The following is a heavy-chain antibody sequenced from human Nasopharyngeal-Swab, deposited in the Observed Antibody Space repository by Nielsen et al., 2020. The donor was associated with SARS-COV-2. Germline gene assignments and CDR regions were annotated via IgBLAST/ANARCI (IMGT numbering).Heavy chain of an antibody. J-gene: IGHJ4*02. CDR1: GFTFSSYG. CDR2: IWYDGSNK. CDR3: ARDLTIDHTSPDY. Sequence: GGSLRLSCAASGFTFSSYGMHWVRQAPGKGLEWVAVIWYDGSNKYYADSVKGRFTISRDNSKNTLYLQMNSLRAEDTAVYYCARDLTIDHTSPDYWGQGTLVTVSS. D-gene: IGHD3-9*01. V-gene: IGHV3-33*01.